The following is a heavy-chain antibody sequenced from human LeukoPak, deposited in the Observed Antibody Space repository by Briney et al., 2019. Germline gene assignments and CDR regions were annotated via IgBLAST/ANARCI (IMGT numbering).Heavy chain of an antibody. D-gene: IGHD1-26*01. V-gene: IGHV3-7*01. CDR2: INEDGREK. J-gene: IGHJ1*01. CDR3: ASKEL. Sequence: PGGSLRLSCTASEFTFGDYTMTWVRQAPGKGLEWVANINEDGREKNYVDSVKGRFTISRDNAKNSLYLQMNSLRAEDTAVYYCASKELGGQGTLVTVSS. CDR1: EFTFGDYT.